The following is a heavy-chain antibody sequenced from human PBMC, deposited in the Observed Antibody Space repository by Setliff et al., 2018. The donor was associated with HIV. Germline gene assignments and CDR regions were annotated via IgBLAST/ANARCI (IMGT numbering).Heavy chain of an antibody. J-gene: IGHJ4*02. D-gene: IGHD6-13*01. CDR2: INPNSGGT. CDR3: ARVASSWCFDL. V-gene: IGHV1-2*02. CDR1: GYTFTSYP. Sequence: ASVKVSCKASGYTFTSYPMHWVRQAPGQGLEWMGWINPNSGGTNYAQKFQGRVTMTRDTSISTAYMELNSLRSEDTAVYYCARVASSWCFDLWGQGTLVTVSS.